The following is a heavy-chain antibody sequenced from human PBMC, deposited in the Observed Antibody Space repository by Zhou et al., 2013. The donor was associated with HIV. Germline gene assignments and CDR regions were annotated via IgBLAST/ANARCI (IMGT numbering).Heavy chain of an antibody. J-gene: IGHJ5*02. Sequence: QVQLVQSGAEVKKPGASVRVSCKTSGYTFITYYIHWVRQAPGQGLEWLGRINPNTGGTTYAQKFEDRVTLTRDTSDHTVDLDLTRLKTDDTAVYYCARVRHSGYDPNWFDPWGQGTLVTVSS. D-gene: IGHD5-12*01. V-gene: IGHV1-2*06. CDR3: ARVRHSGYDPNWFDP. CDR1: GYTFITYY. CDR2: INPNTGGT.